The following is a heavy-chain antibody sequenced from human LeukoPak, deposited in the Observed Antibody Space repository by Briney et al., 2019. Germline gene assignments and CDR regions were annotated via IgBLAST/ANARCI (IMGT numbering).Heavy chain of an antibody. D-gene: IGHD3-22*01. Sequence: QTGGSLRLSCAASGFTFSSYWMHWVRQAPGKGLVGVSRINSDGSSTSYADSVKGRFTISRDNAKNTLYLQMNSLRAEDTADCARVGPRDSSGRYYFDYWGQGTLVTVSS. CDR3: ARVGPRDSSGRYYFDY. J-gene: IGHJ4*02. V-gene: IGHV3-74*01. CDR1: GFTFSSYW. CDR2: INSDGSST.